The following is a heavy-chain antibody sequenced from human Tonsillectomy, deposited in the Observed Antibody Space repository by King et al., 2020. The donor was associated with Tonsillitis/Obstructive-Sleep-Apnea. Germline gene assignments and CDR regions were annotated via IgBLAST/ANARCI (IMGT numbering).Heavy chain of an antibody. Sequence: VQLVESGAEVKKPGSSVKVSCKASGGTFNNYAISWVRQAPGQGLEWMGGIIPLFGTTNYAQKFQGRVTITADESTSTAYMELRGLRSEDTAVCYCAGARVVPQTILDYYYMDVWGKGTTVTVSS. D-gene: IGHD2-2*01. CDR3: AGARVVPQTILDYYYMDV. CDR2: IIPLFGTT. V-gene: IGHV1-69*01. CDR1: GGTFNNYA. J-gene: IGHJ6*03.